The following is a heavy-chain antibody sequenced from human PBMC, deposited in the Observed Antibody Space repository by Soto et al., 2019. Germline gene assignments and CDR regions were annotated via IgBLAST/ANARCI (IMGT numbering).Heavy chain of an antibody. J-gene: IGHJ1*01. Sequence: SXKVSCKASGGTXSSYAISWVRQAPGQGLEWMGGIIPIFGTANYAKKFQGRVTITADESTSTAYMELSSLRSEDTAVYYCASPLRGDIVVVVAATQFLQHWGQGTLGTVSS. CDR1: GGTXSSYA. CDR3: ASPLRGDIVVVVAATQFLQH. V-gene: IGHV1-69*13. D-gene: IGHD2-15*01. CDR2: IIPIFGTA.